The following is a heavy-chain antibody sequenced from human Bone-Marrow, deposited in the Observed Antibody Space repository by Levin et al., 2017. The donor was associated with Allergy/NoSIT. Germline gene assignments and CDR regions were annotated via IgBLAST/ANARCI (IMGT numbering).Heavy chain of an antibody. CDR3: AKEIGYQLKNYYYGMDV. J-gene: IGHJ6*02. V-gene: IGHV3-23*01. CDR1: GLNFFSSYV. Sequence: QSGGSLRLSCTASGLNFFSSYVMGWVRQAPGKGLEWISLISGTGSSTNHADSVKGRFTISRDNSKNTVYLQMNSLRPEDTAVYYCAKEIGYQLKNYYYGMDVWGQGTTVTVSS. CDR2: ISGTGSST. D-gene: IGHD2-2*01.